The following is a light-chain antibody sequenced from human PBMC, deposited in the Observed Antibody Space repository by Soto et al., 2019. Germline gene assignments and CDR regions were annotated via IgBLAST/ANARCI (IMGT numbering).Light chain of an antibody. J-gene: IGLJ2*01. CDR1: SSNIGSNT. V-gene: IGLV1-44*01. CDR3: AAWDDSLNGVV. Sequence: QAVVTQPPSASGTPGQRVTISCSGSSSNIGSNTVNWYSQLPGTAPKLLIYGSDLRPSGVPDRFSGSKSGTSASLAISGLQSQDEADYYCAAWDDSLNGVVFGGGTKVTVL. CDR2: GSD.